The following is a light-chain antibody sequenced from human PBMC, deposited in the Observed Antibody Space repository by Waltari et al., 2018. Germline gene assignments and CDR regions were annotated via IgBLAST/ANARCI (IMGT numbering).Light chain of an antibody. J-gene: IGLJ2*01. CDR1: SSDVGGYNY. Sequence: QSALTQPASVSGPPGQSITIPCPGTSSDVGGYNYVSCDQQTPGKAPKLMIYDVSKRPAGVSNRFSGSKSGNTASLTISGLQAEDEADYYCSSYTSSSTLVLFGGGTKLTVL. V-gene: IGLV2-14*01. CDR2: DVS. CDR3: SSYTSSSTLVL.